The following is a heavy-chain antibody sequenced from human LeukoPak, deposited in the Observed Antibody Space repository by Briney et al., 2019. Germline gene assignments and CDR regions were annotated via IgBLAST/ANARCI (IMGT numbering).Heavy chain of an antibody. D-gene: IGHD3-3*01. J-gene: IGHJ4*02. Sequence: GDSLKISGKAPGSSFDYYWIAWVRQMPGKGLEWMGIIYPDDSDSTYSPSFQGQVTIPVNKSINTAYLQWSSLKASNTAIYYCARVGSVTNFGVVSYYFDYWGQGTLVTVSS. V-gene: IGHV5-51*01. CDR3: ARVGSVTNFGVVSYYFDY. CDR1: GSSFDYYW. CDR2: IYPDDSDS.